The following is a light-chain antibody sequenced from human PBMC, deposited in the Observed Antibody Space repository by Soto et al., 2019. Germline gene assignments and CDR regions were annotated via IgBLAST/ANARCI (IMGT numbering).Light chain of an antibody. J-gene: IGLJ1*01. Sequence: QSVLTQPASVSGSPGQSITISCTGTSGDVGSYNFVSWYQQHPGKAPKLMIYEVSKRPSGVSNRFSGSKSGNTASLTISGLQAEHEADYYCCSYAGTSTPYVFGTGTKVTVL. CDR1: SGDVGSYNF. V-gene: IGLV2-23*02. CDR3: CSYAGTSTPYV. CDR2: EVS.